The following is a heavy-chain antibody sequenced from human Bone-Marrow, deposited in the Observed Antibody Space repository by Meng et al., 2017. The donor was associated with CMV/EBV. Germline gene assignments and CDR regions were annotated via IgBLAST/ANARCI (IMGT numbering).Heavy chain of an antibody. CDR1: GYRFTMYW. CDR3: ARQMGKTDFWSGYYGDDAFDI. J-gene: IGHJ3*02. Sequence: GESLKISCEGSGYRFTMYWIAWVRQMPGKGLEWMGMIFPGDSGVSYSPSLEGQVTMSADKSISTAYLHWSSLKVSDTAIYYCARQMGKTDFWSGYYGDDAFDIWGQGTMVTVSS. V-gene: IGHV5-51*01. CDR2: IFPGDSGV. D-gene: IGHD3-3*01.